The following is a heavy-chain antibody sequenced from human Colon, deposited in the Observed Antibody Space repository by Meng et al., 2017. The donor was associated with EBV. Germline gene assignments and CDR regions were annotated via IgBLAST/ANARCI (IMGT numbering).Heavy chain of an antibody. J-gene: IGHJ4*02. V-gene: IGHV4-31*03. CDR2: IYYSGNT. CDR3: ARVSSGWDYFDY. Sequence: HVQLQYSVPGLVKPPQTLSLTCTVSGGPVSSGGDYWTWIRQHPGKGLEWFGHIYYSGNTFYNPSLKRRVIISIDTSKNQFALNLRSVTAADTAVYYCARVSSGWDYFDYWGQGTLVTVSS. D-gene: IGHD6-19*01. CDR1: GGPVSSGGDY.